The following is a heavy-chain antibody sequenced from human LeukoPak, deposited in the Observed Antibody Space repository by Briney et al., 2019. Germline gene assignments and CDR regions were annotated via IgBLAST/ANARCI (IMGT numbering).Heavy chain of an antibody. D-gene: IGHD2-2*01. CDR3: ARDPVVVPAANSYYDSSGPRRKAFDI. J-gene: IGHJ3*02. CDR2: ISYDGSNK. CDR1: GFTFSSYG. Sequence: GGSLRLSCAASGFTFSSYGMHWVRQAPGKGLEWVAVISYDGSNKYYADSVKGRFTISRDNSKNTLYLQMNSLRAEDTAVYYCARDPVVVPAANSYYDSSGPRRKAFDIWGQGTMVTVSS. V-gene: IGHV3-30*03.